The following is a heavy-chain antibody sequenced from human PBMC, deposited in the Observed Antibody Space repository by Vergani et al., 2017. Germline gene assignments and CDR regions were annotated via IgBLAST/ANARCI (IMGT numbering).Heavy chain of an antibody. CDR3: ARVGWSYYDSSGYYYAPGGWFDP. Sequence: EVQLVQSGAEVKKPGESLRISCKGSGYSFTSYWISWVRQMPGKGLDWMGRIDPCDSYTNYSPSFQGHVTISADKSISTAYLQWSSLKASDTAMYYCARVGWSYYDSSGYYYAPGGWFDPWSQGTLVTVSS. D-gene: IGHD3-22*01. CDR2: IDPCDSYT. J-gene: IGHJ5*02. CDR1: GYSFTSYW. V-gene: IGHV5-10-1*03.